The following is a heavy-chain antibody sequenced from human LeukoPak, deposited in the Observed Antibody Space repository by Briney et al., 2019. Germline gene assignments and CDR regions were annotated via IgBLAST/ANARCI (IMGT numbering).Heavy chain of an antibody. J-gene: IGHJ3*02. V-gene: IGHV1-18*01. Sequence: ASVKVSCKASGYTFTSYGISWVRQAPGQGLEWMGWISAYNGNTNYAQKLQGRVTMTTDTSTSTAYMELRSLRSGDTAVYYCARRYDDYGDYVDAFDIWGQGTMVTVSS. CDR3: ARRYDDYGDYVDAFDI. CDR1: GYTFTSYG. CDR2: ISAYNGNT. D-gene: IGHD4-17*01.